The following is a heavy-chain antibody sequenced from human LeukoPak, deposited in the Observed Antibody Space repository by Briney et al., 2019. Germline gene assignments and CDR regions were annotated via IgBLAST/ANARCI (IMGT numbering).Heavy chain of an antibody. CDR2: INPSGGST. CDR1: GCTFTSYY. D-gene: IGHD6-6*01. V-gene: IGHV1-46*01. J-gene: IGHJ4*02. Sequence: GASVKVSCKASGCTFTSYYMHWVRQAPGEGLEWMGIINPSGGSTSYAQKFQGRVTMTRDTSTTTVYMELSSLRSEDTAVYYCARDPPGRPYSSSSYGWGQGTLVTVSS. CDR3: ARDPPGRPYSSSSYG.